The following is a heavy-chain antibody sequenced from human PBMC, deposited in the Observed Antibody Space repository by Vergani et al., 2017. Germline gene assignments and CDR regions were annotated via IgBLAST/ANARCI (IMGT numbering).Heavy chain of an antibody. CDR2: INAGNGNT. CDR3: ARGGYSGPPLL. D-gene: IGHD5-12*01. CDR1: GYTFTSYA. V-gene: IGHV1-3*01. J-gene: IGHJ4*02. Sequence: QVQLVQSGAEVKKPGASVKVSCKASGYTFTSYAMHWLRQAPGQRLEWMGWINAGNGNTKYSQKFQGIVTITRDTSASTAYMELSSLRSEDTAVYYCARGGYSGPPLLWGQGTLVTVSS.